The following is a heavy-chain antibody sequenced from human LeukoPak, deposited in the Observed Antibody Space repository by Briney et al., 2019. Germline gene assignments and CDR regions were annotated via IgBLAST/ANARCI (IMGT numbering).Heavy chain of an antibody. J-gene: IGHJ4*02. CDR1: GGSISRSGYY. CDR2: INYSGNA. V-gene: IGHV4-39*01. Sequence: PSETLSLTCTVSGGSISRSGYYWGWLRQPPGKGLEWLGSINYSGNAYYYPSLKSRFTISVATSKNQFSLKLSSVTAADTAVYYCARRVAAAAAGPGYFDYWGQGTLVTVSS. D-gene: IGHD6-13*01. CDR3: ARRVAAAAAGPGYFDY.